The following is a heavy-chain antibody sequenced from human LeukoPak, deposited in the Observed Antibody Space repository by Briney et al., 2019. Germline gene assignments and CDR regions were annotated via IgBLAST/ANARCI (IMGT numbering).Heavy chain of an antibody. CDR3: ARGLSGTYYDCCYYSMDV. V-gene: IGHV4-34*01. Sequence: SETLSLTCAAYGESFSGYYWRWIRQSPGKGLEWLGEIDHSGSTNYNPSLKSRVTISVDMSRNQFSLKVTCVTAVDTAVYYCARGLSGTYYDCCYYSMDVWGQGTTVTVSS. CDR2: IDHSGST. J-gene: IGHJ6*02. D-gene: IGHD1-26*01. CDR1: GESFSGYY.